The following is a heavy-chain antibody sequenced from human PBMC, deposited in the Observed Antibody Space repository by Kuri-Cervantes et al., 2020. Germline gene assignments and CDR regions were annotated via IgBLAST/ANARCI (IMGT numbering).Heavy chain of an antibody. V-gene: IGHV3-72*01. D-gene: IGHD4-17*01. CDR1: GFTFSGHY. J-gene: IGHJ6*02. CDR3: ARETVTTYYYYYYGMDV. CDR2: TRNKANSYTT. Sequence: GESLKISCAASGFTFSGHYMDWVRQAPGKGLEWVGRTRNKANSYTTEYAASVEGRFTISRDDSKNSLYLQMNSLRAEDTAVYYCARETVTTYYYYYYGMDVWGQGTTVTVSS.